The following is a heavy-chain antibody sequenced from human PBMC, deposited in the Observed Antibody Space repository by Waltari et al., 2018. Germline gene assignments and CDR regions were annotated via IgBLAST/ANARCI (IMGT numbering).Heavy chain of an antibody. J-gene: IGHJ5*02. CDR2: IYTGGTT. Sequence: EVQLAETGGGLIQPGGSLRLSCEASGFTVSSNYISWVRQAPGKVLEWVSVIYTGGTTYYADSVKGRFTISRDDSKNTVYLQMNSLRAEDTAVYYCAREGTGNWFDPWGQGTLVTVSS. CDR1: GFTVSSNY. CDR3: AREGTGNWFDP. V-gene: IGHV3-53*02. D-gene: IGHD1-1*01.